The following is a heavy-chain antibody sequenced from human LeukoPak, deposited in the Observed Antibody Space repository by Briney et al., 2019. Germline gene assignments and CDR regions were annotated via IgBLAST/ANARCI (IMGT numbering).Heavy chain of an antibody. V-gene: IGHV3-33*01. J-gene: IGHJ6*02. D-gene: IGHD5-18*01. Sequence: PGRSLRLSCAASGFTFSSYGVHWVRQAPGKGLEWVAVIWHDGSNKYYADSVKGRFTISRDNSKNTLYLQMNSLRAEDTAVYYCARDRGDTAMANNYYYGMDVWGQGTTVTVSS. CDR1: GFTFSSYG. CDR2: IWHDGSNK. CDR3: ARDRGDTAMANNYYYGMDV.